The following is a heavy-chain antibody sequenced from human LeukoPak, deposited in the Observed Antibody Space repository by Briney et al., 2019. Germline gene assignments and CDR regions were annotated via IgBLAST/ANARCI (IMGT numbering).Heavy chain of an antibody. CDR1: GFTVSSNY. J-gene: IGHJ3*02. CDR3: AREISSGWTAIVRRRDAFDI. Sequence: GGSLRLXCAASGFTVSSNYMNWVRQAPGKGLEWVSVIYSGGSTYYADSMKGRFTISRDNSKNTLYLQMNSLRAEDTAVYYCAREISSGWTAIVRRRDAFDIWGQGTMVTVSS. CDR2: IYSGGST. V-gene: IGHV3-66*02. D-gene: IGHD5-18*01.